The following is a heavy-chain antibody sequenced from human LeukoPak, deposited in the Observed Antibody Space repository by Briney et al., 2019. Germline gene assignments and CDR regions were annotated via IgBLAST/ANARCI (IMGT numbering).Heavy chain of an antibody. Sequence: GGSLRLSCAASGFTFSSYSMNWVRQAPGKGLEWVSSISSSSSYIYYADSVKGRFTISRDNAKNSLCLQMNSLRAEDTAVYYCAREDSCSSTSCYFAFDIWGQGTMVTVSS. D-gene: IGHD2-2*01. J-gene: IGHJ3*02. CDR1: GFTFSSYS. V-gene: IGHV3-21*01. CDR3: AREDSCSSTSCYFAFDI. CDR2: ISSSSSYI.